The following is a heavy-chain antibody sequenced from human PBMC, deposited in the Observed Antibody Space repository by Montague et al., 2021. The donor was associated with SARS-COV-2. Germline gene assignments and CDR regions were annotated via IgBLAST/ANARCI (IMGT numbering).Heavy chain of an antibody. D-gene: IGHD6-13*01. CDR3: ARVPSSNWYFDY. CDR2: IKQDGSEK. V-gene: IGHV3-7*01. J-gene: IGHJ4*02. Sequence: SLRLSCAASGFTFSSYWMSWVRQAPGKGLEWVANIKQDGSEKHYVDSVKGRFTISRDNAKNSLYLQTNSLRAEDTAVYYCARVPSSNWYFDYWGQGTLVTVSS. CDR1: GFTFSSYW.